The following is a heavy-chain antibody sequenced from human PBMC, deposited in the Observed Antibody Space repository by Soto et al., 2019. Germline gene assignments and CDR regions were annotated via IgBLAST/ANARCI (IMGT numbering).Heavy chain of an antibody. D-gene: IGHD3-22*01. Sequence: QVQLVQSGAEVKKPGSSVKVSCKASGGTFSSYTISWVRQAPGQGLEWMGRIIPILGIANYAQKFQGRVTITADKSTSTAYRELSSLRSEDTAVYYCARSHYYDSSGSAGYWGQGTLVTVSS. V-gene: IGHV1-69*02. J-gene: IGHJ4*02. CDR2: IIPILGIA. CDR1: GGTFSSYT. CDR3: ARSHYYDSSGSAGY.